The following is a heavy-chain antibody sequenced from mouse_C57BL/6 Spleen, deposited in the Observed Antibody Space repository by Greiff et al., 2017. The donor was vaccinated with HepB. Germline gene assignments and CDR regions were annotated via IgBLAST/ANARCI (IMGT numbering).Heavy chain of an antibody. J-gene: IGHJ3*02. CDR2: IYPSDSET. V-gene: IGHV1-61*01. CDR1: GYTFTSYW. CDR3: AREIGG. Sequence: QVHVKQPGAELVRPGSSVKLSCKASGYTFTSYWMDWVKQRPGQGLEWIGNIYPSDSETHYNQKFKDKATLTVDKSSSTAYMQLSSLTSEDSAVYYCAREIGGWGQGTLVTVSA.